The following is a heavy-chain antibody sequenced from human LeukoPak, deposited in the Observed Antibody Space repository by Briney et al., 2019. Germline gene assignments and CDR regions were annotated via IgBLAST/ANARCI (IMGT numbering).Heavy chain of an antibody. D-gene: IGHD3-3*01. CDR1: GYTFTSYD. CDR3: AIVDSYYDFWSGYYWEGGMDV. V-gene: IGHV1-8*01. CDR2: MNPNSGNT. Sequence: ASVKVSCKASGYTFTSYDINWVRQATGQGLEWMGRMNPNSGNTGYAQTFQGRVTITRNTSISTAYTELSSLRSEDTAVYYCAIVDSYYDFWSGYYWEGGMDVWGQGTTVTVSS. J-gene: IGHJ6*02.